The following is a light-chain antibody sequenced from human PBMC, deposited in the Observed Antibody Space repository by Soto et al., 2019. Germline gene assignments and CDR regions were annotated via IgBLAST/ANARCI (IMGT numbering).Light chain of an antibody. V-gene: IGKV3-11*01. CDR2: DAS. J-gene: IGKJ4*01. Sequence: EIVLTQSPGTLSLSPGERATLSCRASQNIDGNFLVWHQQKPGQAPRLLIYDASNRATGIPARFSGSGSGTDFTLTISSLEPEDFAVYYCQQRSNWPLTFGGGTKVDIK. CDR3: QQRSNWPLT. CDR1: QNIDGNF.